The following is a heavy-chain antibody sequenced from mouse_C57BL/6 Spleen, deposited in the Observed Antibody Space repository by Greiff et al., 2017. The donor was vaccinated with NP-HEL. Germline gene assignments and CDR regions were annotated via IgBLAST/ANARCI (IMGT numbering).Heavy chain of an antibody. V-gene: IGHV1-52*01. D-gene: IGHD1-1*01. CDR2: IDPSDSET. CDR3: ARRGYGSYYFDY. J-gene: IGHJ2*01. Sequence: QVQLQQPGAELVRPGSSVKLSCKASGYTFTSYWMHWVKQRPIQGLEWIGNIDPSDSETHYNQKFKDKATFTVDKSSSTAYMQLSSLTFEDSAVYYCARRGYGSYYFDYWGQGTTLTVSS. CDR1: GYTFTSYW.